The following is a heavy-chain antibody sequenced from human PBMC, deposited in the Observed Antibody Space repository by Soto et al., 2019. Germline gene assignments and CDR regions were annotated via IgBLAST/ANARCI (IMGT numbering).Heavy chain of an antibody. Sequence: GGSLRLSCAASGFTFSSYSMNWVRQAPGKGLEWVSYISSSSSTIYYADSVKGRFTISRDNGKNSLYLQMNSLRAEDTAVYYCARGGFMITFGGVIVMAADAFDIWGQGTMVTVSS. J-gene: IGHJ3*02. CDR2: ISSSSSTI. CDR3: ARGGFMITFGGVIVMAADAFDI. D-gene: IGHD3-16*02. CDR1: GFTFSSYS. V-gene: IGHV3-48*04.